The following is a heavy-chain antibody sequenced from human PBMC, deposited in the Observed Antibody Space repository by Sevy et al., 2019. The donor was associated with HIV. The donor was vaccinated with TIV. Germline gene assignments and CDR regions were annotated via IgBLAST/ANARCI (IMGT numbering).Heavy chain of an antibody. J-gene: IGHJ4*02. D-gene: IGHD1-26*01. CDR2: ISGSGGST. CDR1: GFTFSSYA. Sequence: GGFLRLSCAASGFTFSSYAMSWVRQAPGKGLEWVSAISGSGGSTYYADSVKGRFTISRDNSKNTLYLQMNSLRAEDTAVYYCAKFKVGSYYFDYWGQGTLVTVSS. CDR3: AKFKVGSYYFDY. V-gene: IGHV3-23*01.